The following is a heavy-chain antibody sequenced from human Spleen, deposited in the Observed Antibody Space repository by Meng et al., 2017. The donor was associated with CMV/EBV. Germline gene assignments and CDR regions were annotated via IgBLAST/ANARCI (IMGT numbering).Heavy chain of an antibody. CDR2: IRYDGSDK. D-gene: IGHD3-10*01. CDR3: ARDLGRGYYYGMDV. Sequence: GGSLRLSCAASGFTFSSYAMHWVRQAPGKGLEWVSFIRYDGSDKYYADSVKGRFAISRDNSQNTVYLQMSSLRAEDTAVYYCARDLGRGYYYGMDVWSRGTTVTVSS. CDR1: GFTFSSYA. V-gene: IGHV3-30*02. J-gene: IGHJ6*02.